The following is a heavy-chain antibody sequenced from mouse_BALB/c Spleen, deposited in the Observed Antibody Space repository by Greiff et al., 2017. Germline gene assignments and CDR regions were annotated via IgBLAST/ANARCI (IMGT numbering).Heavy chain of an antibody. CDR3: VRDRGYFDY. V-gene: IGHV2-9-2*01. CDR1: GFSLTSYD. Sequence: VQGVESGPGLVAPSQSLSITCTVSGFSLTSYDISWIRQPPGKGLEWLGVIWTGGGTNYNSAFMSRLSISKDNSKSHVFLKMNSLQTDDTAIYYCVRDRGYFDYWGQGTTLTVSS. J-gene: IGHJ2*01. CDR2: IWTGGGT. D-gene: IGHD3-3*01.